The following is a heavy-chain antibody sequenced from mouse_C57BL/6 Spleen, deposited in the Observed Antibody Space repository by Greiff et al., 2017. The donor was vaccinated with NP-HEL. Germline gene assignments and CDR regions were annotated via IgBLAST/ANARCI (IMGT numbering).Heavy chain of an antibody. J-gene: IGHJ2*01. CDR3: ARMPIYYGNRYYFDY. Sequence: VQLQQSGPELVKPGASVKISCKASGYAFSSSWMNWVKQRPGKGLEWIGRIYPGDGDTNYNGKFKGKATLTADKSSSTAYMQLSSLTSEDSAVYFCARMPIYYGNRYYFDYWGQGTTLTVSS. V-gene: IGHV1-82*01. CDR2: IYPGDGDT. CDR1: GYAFSSSW. D-gene: IGHD2-1*01.